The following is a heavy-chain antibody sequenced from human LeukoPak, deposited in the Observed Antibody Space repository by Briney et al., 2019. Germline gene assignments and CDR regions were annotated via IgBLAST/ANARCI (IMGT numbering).Heavy chain of an antibody. J-gene: IGHJ4*02. D-gene: IGHD5-24*01. CDR3: ASRATGWLQLPAYFDY. CDR2: IYHSGST. V-gene: IGHV4-4*02. CDR1: GGSISSSNW. Sequence: SETLSLTCAVSGGSISSSNWWSWVRQPPGKGLEWIGEIYHSGSTNYNPSLKSRVTISVDKSKNQFSLKLSSVTAADTAVYYCASRATGWLQLPAYFDYWGQGTLVTVSS.